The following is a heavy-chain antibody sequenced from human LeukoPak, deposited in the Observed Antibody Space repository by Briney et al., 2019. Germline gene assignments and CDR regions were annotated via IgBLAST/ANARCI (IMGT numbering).Heavy chain of an antibody. D-gene: IGHD3-16*01. Sequence: GGSLRLSCAASEFTFSSYGVSWVRQAPGKGLEWVSGISGSGGSPYYADSVKGRFTISRDNSKNTLYLQMNSLRAEDTAVYYCAKDRGEGGGYFYYYGMDVWGQGTTVTVSS. CDR1: EFTFSSYG. J-gene: IGHJ6*02. CDR3: AKDRGEGGGYFYYYGMDV. CDR2: ISGSGGSP. V-gene: IGHV3-23*01.